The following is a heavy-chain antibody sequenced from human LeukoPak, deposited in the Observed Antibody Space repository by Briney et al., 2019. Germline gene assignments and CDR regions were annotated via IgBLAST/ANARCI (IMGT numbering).Heavy chain of an antibody. D-gene: IGHD3-22*01. V-gene: IGHV3-20*04. CDR3: ARGHDSSGFHAFDP. CDR2: INWNGVRE. Sequence: GGSLRLSCAASGFTFDDYGMSWVRQAPGKGLEWVSGINWNGVREGYADSVKGRFTISRDNAEKSLYLQMNSLKVEDTGFYYCARGHDSSGFHAFDPWGQGTLVTVSS. CDR1: GFTFDDYG. J-gene: IGHJ5*02.